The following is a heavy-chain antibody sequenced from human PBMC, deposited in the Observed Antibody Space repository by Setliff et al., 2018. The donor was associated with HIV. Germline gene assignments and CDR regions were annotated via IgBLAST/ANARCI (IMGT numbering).Heavy chain of an antibody. Sequence: ASVKVSCKASGYSLSTYALSWVRQAPGQGLEWMGWIDSNNGNRNFAQKVRGRVTMTTGISTNTAYMEVRSLSFDDTAVYYCVRLTADRTNYYYYMDVWGKGTTVTVSS. CDR1: GYSLSTYA. CDR2: IDSNNGNR. V-gene: IGHV1-18*01. D-gene: IGHD2-8*01. J-gene: IGHJ6*03. CDR3: VRLTADRTNYYYYMDV.